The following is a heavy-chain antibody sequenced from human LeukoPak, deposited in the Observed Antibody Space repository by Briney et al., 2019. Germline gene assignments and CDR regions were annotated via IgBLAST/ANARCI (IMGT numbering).Heavy chain of an antibody. CDR3: ARGAGPLFDP. Sequence: GGSLKLSCAASGFALTDHYMNWIRQAPGKGLGWISYIDNSGGTMYYADSVKGRFTASRDNAKNSLYLQTNSLRAEDTAVYYCARGAGPLFDPWGQGTLVTVSS. CDR1: GFALTDHY. CDR2: IDNSGGTM. J-gene: IGHJ5*02. V-gene: IGHV3-11*01.